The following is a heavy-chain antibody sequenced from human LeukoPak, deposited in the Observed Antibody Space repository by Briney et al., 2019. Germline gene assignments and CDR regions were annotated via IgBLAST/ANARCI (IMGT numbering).Heavy chain of an antibody. D-gene: IGHD3-22*01. CDR2: IYYSGST. Sequence: SETLSLTCSVSGGPISSSDYYWSWIRQPPGKGLEWIGYIYYSGSTYYNPSLKGRITISGDTSKKQFSLKLSSVTAADTAVYYCARLTYYYDDGGYAFDYWGQGTLVTVSS. CDR3: ARLTYYYDDGGYAFDY. V-gene: IGHV4-30-4*01. J-gene: IGHJ4*02. CDR1: GGPISSSDYY.